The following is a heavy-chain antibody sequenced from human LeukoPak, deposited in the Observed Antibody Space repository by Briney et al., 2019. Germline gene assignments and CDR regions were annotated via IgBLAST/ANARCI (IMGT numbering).Heavy chain of an antibody. CDR1: GFTFSNYW. V-gene: IGHV3-7*01. D-gene: IGHD3-10*01. CDR2: IKQDGSQS. J-gene: IGHJ4*02. Sequence: GGSLRLSCAASGFTFSNYWVNWVRQAPGKGLELLANIKQDGSQSHYVDSVKGRFTISRDNAKNSLYLQMNTLRAEDTAVYYCARDYSASGSFDYWGQGTLVTVSS. CDR3: ARDYSASGSFDY.